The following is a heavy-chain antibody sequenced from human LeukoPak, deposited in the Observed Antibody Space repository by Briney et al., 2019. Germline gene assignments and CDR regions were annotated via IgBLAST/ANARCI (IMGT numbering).Heavy chain of an antibody. CDR1: GGSFSGYY. J-gene: IGHJ4*02. CDR3: ARGTRTLRKCSNSRFVWDY. V-gene: IGHV4-34*01. CDR2: INHSGST. Sequence: SETLSLTCAVYGGSFSGYYWSWIRQPPGKGLEWIGEINHSGSTNYNPSLKSRVTISVDTSKNQFSLKLSSVTAADTAVYYCARGTRTLRKCSNSRFVWDYWGQGTLVTVSS. D-gene: IGHD4-11*01.